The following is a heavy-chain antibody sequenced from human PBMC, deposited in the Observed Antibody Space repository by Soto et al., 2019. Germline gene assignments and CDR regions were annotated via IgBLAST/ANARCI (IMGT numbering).Heavy chain of an antibody. Sequence: GGSLRLSCAASGFTFSSDWMHWIRQAPGKGLVWVSRINTDGSGTTYADSVKGRFTISRDNAKNMVYLQMNSLRAEDKAVYYCAKNPGYYYDSTGYHFDYWGQGT. V-gene: IGHV3-74*01. CDR1: GFTFSSDW. J-gene: IGHJ4*02. CDR3: AKNPGYYYDSTGYHFDY. D-gene: IGHD3-22*01. CDR2: INTDGSGT.